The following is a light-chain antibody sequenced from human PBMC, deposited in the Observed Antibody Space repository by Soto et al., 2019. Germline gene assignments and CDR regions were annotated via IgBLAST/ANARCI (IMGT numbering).Light chain of an antibody. Sequence: QSVLTQPPSASGTPGQRVTISCSGSSSNIGSNTVNWYRQLPGTAPKLLIHSNDQRPSGVPDRFSGSKSGTSASLAISRLQSEDEADYYCAAWDASLNGFVFGTGTKLTVL. J-gene: IGLJ1*01. CDR2: SND. CDR3: AAWDASLNGFV. V-gene: IGLV1-44*01. CDR1: SSNIGSNT.